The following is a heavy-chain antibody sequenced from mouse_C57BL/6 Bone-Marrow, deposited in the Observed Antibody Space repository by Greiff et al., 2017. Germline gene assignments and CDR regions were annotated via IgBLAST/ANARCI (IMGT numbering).Heavy chain of an antibody. Sequence: ESGPGLVKPSQSLSLTCSVTVYSITSGYYWNWIRQFPGNKLEWMGYISYDGSNNYNPSLTNRISITRDTSKNQFFLKLNSVTTEDTATYYCARVTTVVARYAMDYWGQGTSVTVSS. J-gene: IGHJ4*01. D-gene: IGHD1-1*01. CDR3: ARVTTVVARYAMDY. CDR1: VYSITSGYY. V-gene: IGHV3-6*01. CDR2: ISYDGSN.